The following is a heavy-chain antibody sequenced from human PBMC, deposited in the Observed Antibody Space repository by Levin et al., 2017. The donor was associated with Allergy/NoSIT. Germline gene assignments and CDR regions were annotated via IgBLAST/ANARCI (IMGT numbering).Heavy chain of an antibody. V-gene: IGHV3-23*01. J-gene: IGHJ3*02. Sequence: GESLKISCAASGFSFSNYAMSWVRQGPRKGLEWVSAISGSGNNTYYPDSVKGRFTISRDNSRNTLYLQMNSLRAEDTALYYCAKSPLRKGADALDIWGQGTVVTVSS. CDR1: GFSFSNYA. CDR3: AKSPLRKGADALDI. D-gene: IGHD3-16*01. CDR2: ISGSGNNT.